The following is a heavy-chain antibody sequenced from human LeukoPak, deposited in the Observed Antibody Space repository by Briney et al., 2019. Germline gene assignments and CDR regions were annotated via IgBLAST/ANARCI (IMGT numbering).Heavy chain of an antibody. V-gene: IGHV3-33*01. J-gene: IGHJ4*02. CDR1: GFTFSSYG. CDR3: AREVSDFWSGYYLDY. CDR2: IWYDGSNK. Sequence: GGSLRLSCAASGFTFSSYGMHWVREAPGKGLEWVAVIWYDGSNKYYADSVKGRFTISRDNSKNTLYLQMNSLRAEDTAVYYCAREVSDFWSGYYLDYWGQGTLVTVSS. D-gene: IGHD3-3*01.